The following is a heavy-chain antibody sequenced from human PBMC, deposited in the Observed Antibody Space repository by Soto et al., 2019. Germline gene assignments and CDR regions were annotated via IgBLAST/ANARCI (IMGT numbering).Heavy chain of an antibody. J-gene: IGHJ4*02. Sequence: SETLSLTCTVSGGSISSGDYYWSWIRQPPGKGLEWIGSIYYSGSTYYNPSLKSRVTISVDKSTSTAYMELSSLRSEDTAVYYCARSNILTGPFDYWGQGTLVTVSS. CDR2: IYYSGST. V-gene: IGHV4-30-4*02. D-gene: IGHD3-9*01. CDR3: ARSNILTGPFDY. CDR1: GGSISSGDYY.